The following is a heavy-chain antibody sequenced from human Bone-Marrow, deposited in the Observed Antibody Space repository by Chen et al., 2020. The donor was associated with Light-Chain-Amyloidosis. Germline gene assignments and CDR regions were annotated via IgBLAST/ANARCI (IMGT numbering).Heavy chain of an antibody. CDR1: GFTFSSYG. D-gene: IGHD6-13*01. Sequence: QVQLVESGGGVVQPGRSLRLSCAASGFTFSSYGMHWVRQAPGKGLECVSVLSYDGSNKYYANSLKGLFTISSDNSNNSLYLQMNSLIAEYTAVYYCAKEVPGFWYYFDYWGHGILVTVSS. CDR2: LSYDGSNK. J-gene: IGHJ4*01. V-gene: IGHV3-30*18. CDR3: AKEVPGFWYYFDY.